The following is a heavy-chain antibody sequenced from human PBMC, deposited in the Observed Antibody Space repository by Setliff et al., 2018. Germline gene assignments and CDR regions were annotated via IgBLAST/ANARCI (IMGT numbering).Heavy chain of an antibody. D-gene: IGHD5-18*01. CDR1: GFTFSSYE. V-gene: IGHV3-48*03. CDR3: ARARGYSNGPFDY. J-gene: IGHJ4*02. CDR2: ISSSGITI. Sequence: GGSLRLSCAASGFTFSSYEMNWVRQAPGKGLEWVSYISSSGITIYYADSVKGRFTISRDNAKNSLYLQMNSLRAEDTAVYSCARARGYSNGPFDYWGQGTLVTVSS.